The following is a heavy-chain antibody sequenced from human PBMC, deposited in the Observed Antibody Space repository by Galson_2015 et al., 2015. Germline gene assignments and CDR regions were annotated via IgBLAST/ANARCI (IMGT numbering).Heavy chain of an antibody. V-gene: IGHV5-10-1*01. CDR1: GYTFSAYW. Sequence: QSGAEVKKPGESLKISCQSSGYTFSAYWISWVRQMPGKGLEWMGRIDPTDSHAIYSPSFQGHVTMSTDADIAYLQWSKLKASDTGIYYCARGGDDYGGNDALDVWGQGTMVSVSS. D-gene: IGHD4-23*01. CDR3: ARGGDDYGGNDALDV. J-gene: IGHJ3*01. CDR2: IDPTDSHA.